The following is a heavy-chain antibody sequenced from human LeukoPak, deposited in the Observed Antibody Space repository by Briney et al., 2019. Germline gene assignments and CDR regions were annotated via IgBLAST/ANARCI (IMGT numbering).Heavy chain of an antibody. CDR2: ISGSGGST. CDR1: GFTFSSYA. D-gene: IGHD3-9*01. Sequence: GGSLRLSCAASGFTFSSYAMSWVRQAPGKGLEWVSAISGSGGSTYYADSEKGRFTISRDNSKNTLYLQMNSLRAEDTAVYYCAKDLSNYDILTGYHPNSDYYYYYGMDVWGQGTLVTVSS. V-gene: IGHV3-23*01. CDR3: AKDLSNYDILTGYHPNSDYYYYYGMDV. J-gene: IGHJ6*02.